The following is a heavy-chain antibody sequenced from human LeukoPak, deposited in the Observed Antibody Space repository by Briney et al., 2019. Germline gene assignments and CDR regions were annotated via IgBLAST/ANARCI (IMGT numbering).Heavy chain of an antibody. J-gene: IGHJ4*02. D-gene: IGHD1-14*01. CDR3: ARSNQADDY. CDR2: INPGGSSI. Sequence: GVSLRLSCAASGFTFSSYWMHWVRQVPGKGLVWVARINPGGSSITYADSVKSRFTISRDNAKNTLYLQMDSLRAEDTGVYYCARSNQADDYWGQGTLVTVSS. V-gene: IGHV3-74*01. CDR1: GFTFSSYW.